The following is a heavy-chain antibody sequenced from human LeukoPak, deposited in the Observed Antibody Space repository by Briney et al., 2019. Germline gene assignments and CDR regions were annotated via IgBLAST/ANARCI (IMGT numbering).Heavy chain of an antibody. D-gene: IGHD5-18*01. J-gene: IGHJ4*02. Sequence: GASVKVSCKASGYTFTSYDINWVRQATGQGLEWMGWINPNSGNTGYAQKFQGRVTITRNTSISTAYMELSSLRSEDTAVYYCAKDGPWIQLWPGGLFDYWGQGTLVTVSS. CDR3: AKDGPWIQLWPGGLFDY. V-gene: IGHV1-8*03. CDR2: INPNSGNT. CDR1: GYTFTSYD.